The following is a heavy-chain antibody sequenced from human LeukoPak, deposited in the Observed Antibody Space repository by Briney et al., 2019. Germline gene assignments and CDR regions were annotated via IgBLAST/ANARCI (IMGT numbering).Heavy chain of an antibody. CDR2: INPNSGGT. V-gene: IGHV1-2*02. Sequence: ASVKVSCKASGYTLTGYYMHWVRQAPGQGLEWMGWINPNSGGTNYAQKFQGRVTMTRDTSISTAYMELSRLRSDDTAVYYCARDFNDYDSWLITLGANWFDPWGQGTLVTVSS. J-gene: IGHJ5*02. CDR3: ARDFNDYDSWLITLGANWFDP. D-gene: IGHD3-22*01. CDR1: GYTLTGYY.